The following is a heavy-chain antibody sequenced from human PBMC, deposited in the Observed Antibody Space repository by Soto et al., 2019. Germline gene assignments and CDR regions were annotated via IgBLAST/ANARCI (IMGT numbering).Heavy chain of an antibody. CDR2: INSDGSYI. J-gene: IGHJ4*02. Sequence: ARPLRLSCVVSGLPFISSWMHWVRQGPGKRLVWVSRINSDGSYINYADSVKGRFTTSRDNAKNMLYLQMNSLRAEDTALYYCLTGLSEDWGPGTLVTVS. CDR1: GLPFISSW. CDR3: LTGLSED. V-gene: IGHV3-74*01.